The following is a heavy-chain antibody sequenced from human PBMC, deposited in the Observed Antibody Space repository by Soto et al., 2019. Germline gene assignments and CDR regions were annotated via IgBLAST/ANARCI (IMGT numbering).Heavy chain of an antibody. D-gene: IGHD3-16*01. CDR3: AKGVGVGVDY. CDR1: GFTFSSYG. J-gene: IGHJ4*02. V-gene: IGHV3-33*06. Sequence: QVQLVESGGGVVQPGRSLRLSCAASGFTFSSYGMHWVRQAPGKGLEWVAVIWYDGSNKYYADSVKGRFTISRDNSKNTLYRQMSSLRAEDTAVYYCAKGVGVGVDYWGQGTLVTVSS. CDR2: IWYDGSNK.